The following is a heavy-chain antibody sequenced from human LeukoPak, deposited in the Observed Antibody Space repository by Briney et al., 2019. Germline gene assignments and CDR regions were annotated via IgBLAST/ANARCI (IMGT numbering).Heavy chain of an antibody. CDR2: MWSDGSNR. J-gene: IGHJ4*02. CDR3: AKSLSSRGLIIPKTSRYFDY. CDR1: GFTFSTYD. D-gene: IGHD3-10*01. V-gene: IGHV3-30*02. Sequence: GGTLRLSCAASGFTFSTYDMHWVRQAPGKGLEWVAFMWSDGSNRYYADSVKGRFTISRDISKNTLYLQINSLRAEDTAVYYCAKSLSSRGLIIPKTSRYFDYWGQETLVTVSS.